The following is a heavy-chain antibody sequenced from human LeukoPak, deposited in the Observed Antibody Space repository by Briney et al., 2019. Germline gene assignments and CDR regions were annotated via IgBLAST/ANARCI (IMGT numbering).Heavy chain of an antibody. J-gene: IGHJ4*02. Sequence: GGSLRLSCAASGFTVSSNYMSWVRQAPGKGLEWVSVIYSGGSTYYADSVKGRFTISRDNSKNTLYLQMNSLRAEDTAVYYCARELDTAMVPVDYWGQGTLVTVSS. CDR1: GFTVSSNY. V-gene: IGHV3-66*01. CDR3: ARELDTAMVPVDY. CDR2: IYSGGST. D-gene: IGHD5-18*01.